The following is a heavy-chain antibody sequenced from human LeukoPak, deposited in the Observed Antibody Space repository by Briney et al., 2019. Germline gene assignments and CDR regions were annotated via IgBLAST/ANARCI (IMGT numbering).Heavy chain of an antibody. Sequence: ASVKVSCKASGYTFTGYYMHWVRQAPGQGIEWMGWINPNSGGTNYAQKFQGRVTMTRDTSISTAYMELSRLRSDDTAVYYCARDPWITKQAFDIWGQGTMVTVSS. J-gene: IGHJ3*02. CDR2: INPNSGGT. V-gene: IGHV1-2*02. CDR1: GYTFTGYY. D-gene: IGHD1-1*01. CDR3: ARDPWITKQAFDI.